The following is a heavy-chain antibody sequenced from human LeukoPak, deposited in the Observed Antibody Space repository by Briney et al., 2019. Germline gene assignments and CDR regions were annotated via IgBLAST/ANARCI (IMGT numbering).Heavy chain of an antibody. CDR1: GGSTSSYY. CDR2: INTSGST. Sequence: SGTLSLTCTVSGGSTSSYYWSWIRQPPGKGLEWIGYINTSGSTNYNPSLKSRVTISVDTSKNQFSLKLSSVTAADTAVYYCARATHDSSGLRFDYWGQGTLVTVSP. J-gene: IGHJ4*02. CDR3: ARATHDSSGLRFDY. V-gene: IGHV4-4*09. D-gene: IGHD3-22*01.